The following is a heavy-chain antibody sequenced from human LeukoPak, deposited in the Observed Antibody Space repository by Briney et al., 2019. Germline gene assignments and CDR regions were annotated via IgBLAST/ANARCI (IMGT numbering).Heavy chain of an antibody. CDR3: ARRATMLAGGYFDY. CDR1: GGYISSYY. V-gene: IGHV4-4*09. J-gene: IGHJ4*02. CDR2: IYSSGST. Sequence: PSETLSLTCTVSGGYISSYYWSWIRQPPGKGLDWIGYIYSSGSTNYNPSLKSRVTISVDTSKNQFSLKLSSVTAADTAVYYCARRATMLAGGYFDYWGQGTLVTVSS. D-gene: IGHD5-12*01.